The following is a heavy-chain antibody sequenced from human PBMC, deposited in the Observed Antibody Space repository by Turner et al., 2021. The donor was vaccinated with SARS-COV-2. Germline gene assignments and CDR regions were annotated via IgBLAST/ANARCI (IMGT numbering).Heavy chain of an antibody. CDR2: IKSNTDGGTT. J-gene: IGHJ6*02. CDR1: GFTFSNAW. CDR3: TTNRMTGNYYYYYGMDV. Sequence: EVQLVESGGGLVKPGGSLRLSCAASGFTFSNAWMTWVRQAPGKGLEWVGRIKSNTDGGTTDYAAPVKVKFTISRDDSKNTLYLQMNSLKTEDTAVYYCTTNRMTGNYYYYYGMDVWGQGTTVTVSS. V-gene: IGHV3-15*01.